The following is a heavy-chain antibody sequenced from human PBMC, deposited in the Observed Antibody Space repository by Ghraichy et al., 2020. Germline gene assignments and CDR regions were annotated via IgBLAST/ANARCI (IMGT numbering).Heavy chain of an antibody. D-gene: IGHD3-22*01. Sequence: GESLNISCAASGFSVSSYYMNWVRQAPGKGLEWVSVFYSGGTKYYADSVKGRFTISRDNSKNTLYLQMNSLRVEDTAVYYCAREGPNYDRSGYKAFDIWGQGTMVTVSS. J-gene: IGHJ3*02. CDR2: FYSGGTK. CDR1: GFSVSSYY. CDR3: AREGPNYDRSGYKAFDI. V-gene: IGHV3-53*01.